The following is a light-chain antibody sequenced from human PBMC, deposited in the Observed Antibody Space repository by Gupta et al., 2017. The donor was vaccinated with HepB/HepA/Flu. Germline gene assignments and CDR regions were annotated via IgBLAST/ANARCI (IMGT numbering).Light chain of an antibody. Sequence: QSALTQPRSVSGSPGQSVTISCTGSSSDVGNYNYVSWYQHHPGKAPKLMIYDVSKWPTGVPDRFSGSKSGNTASLNISGLQAEDEAEYYCCSYAGSYTHDVCGTGTKVTVL. CDR1: SSDVGNYNY. CDR2: DVS. J-gene: IGLJ1*01. CDR3: CSYAGSYTHDV. V-gene: IGLV2-11*01.